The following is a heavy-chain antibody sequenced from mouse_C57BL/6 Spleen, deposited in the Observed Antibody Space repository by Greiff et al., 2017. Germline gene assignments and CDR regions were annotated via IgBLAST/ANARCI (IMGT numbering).Heavy chain of an antibody. Sequence: QVQLQQSGPGLVAPSQSLSITCTVSGFSLTSYGVHWVRQPPGKGLAWLVVIWSDGSTTYNSALKSRLSISKDNSKSQVFLKMNSLQTDDTAMYYCARHGGSYWYFDVWGTGTTVTVSS. V-gene: IGHV2-6-1*01. CDR1: GFSLTSYG. J-gene: IGHJ1*03. D-gene: IGHD1-1*02. CDR2: IWSDGST. CDR3: ARHGGSYWYFDV.